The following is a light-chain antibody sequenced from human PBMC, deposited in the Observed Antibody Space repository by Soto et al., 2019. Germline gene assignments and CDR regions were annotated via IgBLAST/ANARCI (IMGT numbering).Light chain of an antibody. CDR1: QTVSSSY. CDR2: IAS. V-gene: IGKV3-20*01. J-gene: IGKJ2*01. Sequence: EIVLTQSPGTLSLSPGDRATLSCRASQTVSSSYLAWYQQRPGQAPRLLIYIASNRATGIPDRFSGSGSGTDFTLIISRLEREYFAVYYCQQFVRSAYTFGQGTNLEI. CDR3: QQFVRSAYT.